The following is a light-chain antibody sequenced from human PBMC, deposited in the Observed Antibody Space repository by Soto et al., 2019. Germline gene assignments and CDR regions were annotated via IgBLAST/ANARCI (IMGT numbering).Light chain of an antibody. CDR2: EVS. Sequence: LAQPASVSGSPGQSITISCTGTSSDVGSYNLVSWYQQHPGKAPKLMIYEVSKRPSGVSNRFSGSKSGNTASLTISGLQAEDEADYYCCSYAGSSTSPYVFGTGTKVTVL. CDR1: SSDVGSYNL. J-gene: IGLJ1*01. CDR3: CSYAGSSTSPYV. V-gene: IGLV2-23*02.